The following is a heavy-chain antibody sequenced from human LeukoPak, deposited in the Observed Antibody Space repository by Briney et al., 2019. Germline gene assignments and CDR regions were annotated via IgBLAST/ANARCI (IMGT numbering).Heavy chain of an antibody. V-gene: IGHV4-59*05. CDR2: IYYSGST. Sequence: SETLSLTCTVSGGSISSYYWSWIRQPPGKGLEWIGSIYYSGSTYYNPSLKSRVTISVDTSKNQFSLKLSSVTAADTAVYYCARHGGNDFWSGYYLGRYYYYGMDVWGQGTTVTVSS. D-gene: IGHD3-3*01. J-gene: IGHJ6*02. CDR1: GGSISSYY. CDR3: ARHGGNDFWSGYYLGRYYYYGMDV.